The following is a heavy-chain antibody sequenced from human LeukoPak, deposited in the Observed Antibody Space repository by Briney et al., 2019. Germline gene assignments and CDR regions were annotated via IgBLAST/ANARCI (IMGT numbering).Heavy chain of an antibody. Sequence: PGGSLRLSCAASGFTFYDYVMNWVRQAPGKGLEWVSGISWNSGSIGYADSVKGRFTISRDNAKNSLYLQMNSLRAEDTALYYCIKGGAYHLGDAFDIWGQGTMVTVSS. V-gene: IGHV3-9*01. J-gene: IGHJ3*02. CDR2: ISWNSGSI. CDR1: GFTFYDYV. D-gene: IGHD1-14*01. CDR3: IKGGAYHLGDAFDI.